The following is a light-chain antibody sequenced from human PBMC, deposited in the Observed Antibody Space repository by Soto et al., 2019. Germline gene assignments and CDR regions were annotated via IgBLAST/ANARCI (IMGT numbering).Light chain of an antibody. CDR3: QQYENYWT. V-gene: IGKV1-5*01. CDR2: DAS. CDR1: QSISSW. J-gene: IGKJ1*01. Sequence: DIQMTQSPSTLPASAGDRVTITCRASQSISSWLAWYQHKPGKAPKLLIYDASNLDSGVPSRFSGSGSGTEFSLTISNLQPDDCATDYCQQYENYWTFGQGTKVDIK.